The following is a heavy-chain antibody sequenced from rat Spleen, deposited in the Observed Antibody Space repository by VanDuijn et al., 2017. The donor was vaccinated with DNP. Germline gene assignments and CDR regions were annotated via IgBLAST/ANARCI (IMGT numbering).Heavy chain of an antibody. V-gene: IGHV2S12*01. J-gene: IGHJ4*01. Sequence: QVQLEESGPGLVQPSQTLFLTCTVSGFSLTSNGVNWVRQPPGKGLEWIAAISVDGDTFSISPLKSRLTITRDTSRSQVFLKMNNLQTEDTATYFCTSLANSAWGQGASVSVSS. CDR1: GFSLTSNG. D-gene: IGHD5-1*01. CDR3: TSLANSA. CDR2: ISVDGDT.